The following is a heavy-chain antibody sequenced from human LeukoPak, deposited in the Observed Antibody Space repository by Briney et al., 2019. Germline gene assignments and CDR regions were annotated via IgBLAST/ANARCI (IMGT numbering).Heavy chain of an antibody. CDR3: ASPYYYDSSGPINH. J-gene: IGHJ5*02. Sequence: SETLSLTCTVSGYSISSSYYWGWIRQPPGKGLEWIGSIYYSGSTYYNPSLKSRVTISVDTSKNQFSLKLSSVTAADTAVYYCASPYYYDSSGPINHWGQGTLVTVSS. CDR1: GYSISSSYY. CDR2: IYYSGST. D-gene: IGHD3-22*01. V-gene: IGHV4-38-2*02.